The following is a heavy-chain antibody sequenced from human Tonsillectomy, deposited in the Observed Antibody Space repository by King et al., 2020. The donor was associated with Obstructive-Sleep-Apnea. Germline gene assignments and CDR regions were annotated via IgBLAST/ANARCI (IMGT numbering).Heavy chain of an antibody. Sequence: VQLVESGAEVKKPGASVKVSCKASGYTFTNYGITWVRQAPGQGPEWMGWISASNGNTNYAQKLQGRVTMTTDTSTSTAYMELRSLRSDDTAVYYCARVGGGYNLDFYYGMDVWGQGTTVTVSS. CDR3: ARVGGGYNLDFYYGMDV. D-gene: IGHD5-24*01. J-gene: IGHJ6*02. CDR2: ISASNGNT. CDR1: GYTFTNYG. V-gene: IGHV1-18*01.